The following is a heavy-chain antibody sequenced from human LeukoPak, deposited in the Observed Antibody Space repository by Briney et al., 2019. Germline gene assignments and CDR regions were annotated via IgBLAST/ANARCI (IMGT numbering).Heavy chain of an antibody. CDR2: IFYSGTT. D-gene: IGHD3-10*01. CDR1: GGSISSYY. J-gene: IGHJ6*03. CDR3: AGVTGSYYFYYYMDV. Sequence: SETLSLTCTVSGGSISSYYWSWIRQPPGKGLEWIGFIFYSGTTNYNPSLKSRVTISVDTSKNQFSLKLSSMTAADTAVYYCAGVTGSYYFYYYMDVWGKGTTVTVSS. V-gene: IGHV4-59*12.